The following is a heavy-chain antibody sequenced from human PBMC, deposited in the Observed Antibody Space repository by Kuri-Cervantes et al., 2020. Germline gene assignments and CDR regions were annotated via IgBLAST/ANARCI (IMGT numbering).Heavy chain of an antibody. CDR2: IYYSGST. CDR1: GGSISSYY. D-gene: IGHD6-6*01. J-gene: IGHJ5*02. V-gene: IGHV4-59*01. Sequence: GSLRLSCTVSGGSISSYYWSWIRQPPGKGLEWIGYIYYSGSTNYNPSLKSRVTISVDTSKNQFSLKLSSVTAADTAVYYCARVGSPNWFDPWGQGTLVTVSS. CDR3: ARVGSPNWFDP.